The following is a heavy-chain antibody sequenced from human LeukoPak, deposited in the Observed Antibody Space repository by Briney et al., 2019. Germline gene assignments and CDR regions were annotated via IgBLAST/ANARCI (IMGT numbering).Heavy chain of an antibody. D-gene: IGHD3-22*01. CDR3: ARYRYDSSGYPTNWFDP. CDR2: IKQDGSEK. J-gene: IGHJ5*02. V-gene: IGHV3-7*01. CDR1: GFTFSSYW. Sequence: GGSLRLSCAASGFTFSSYWMSWVRQAPGKGLEWVANIKQDGSEKYYVDSVKGRFTISRDNAKNSLYLQMNSLRAEDTAVYYCARYRYDSSGYPTNWFDPWGQGTLVTVSS.